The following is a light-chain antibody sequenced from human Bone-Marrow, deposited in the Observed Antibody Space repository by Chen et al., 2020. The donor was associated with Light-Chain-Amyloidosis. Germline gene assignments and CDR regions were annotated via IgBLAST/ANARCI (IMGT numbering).Light chain of an antibody. Sequence: SDVLTQPSSVSVAPGQTATIACGGNNIGSTSVHWYQQTPGQAPLLVVYDDIDRPSGIPERLSGSNSGNTATRTISRVEAGDEADYYCQVWDRSSDRPVFGGGTKLTVL. CDR1: NIGSTS. J-gene: IGLJ3*02. CDR3: QVWDRSSDRPV. V-gene: IGLV3-21*02. CDR2: DDI.